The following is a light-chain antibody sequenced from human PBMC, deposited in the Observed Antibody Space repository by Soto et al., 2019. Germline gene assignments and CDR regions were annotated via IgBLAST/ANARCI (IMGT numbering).Light chain of an antibody. V-gene: IGKV1-39*01. CDR2: GAS. CDR1: QSIRTY. J-gene: IGKJ1*01. Sequence: DIQMTQSPSSLSASVGDRVTITCRASQSIRTYVNWYQQKPGKAPNLLIYGASSLQSGVPSRFSGSGSGTDFSLTISSPQPDDFATYYCQQSFNTPRTFGQGTKVEIK. CDR3: QQSFNTPRT.